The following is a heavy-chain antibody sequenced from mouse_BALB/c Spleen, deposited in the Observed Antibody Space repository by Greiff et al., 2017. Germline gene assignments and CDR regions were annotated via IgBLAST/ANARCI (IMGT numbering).Heavy chain of an antibody. CDR3: AREGGPYGNYGYFDV. Sequence: VMLVESGPGLVQPSQSLSITCTVSGFSLTSYGVHWVRQSPGKGLEWLGVIWSGGSTDYNAAFISRLSISKDNSKSQVFFKMNSLQANDTAIYYCAREGGPYGNYGYFDVWGAGTTVTVSS. CDR2: IWSGGST. V-gene: IGHV2-2*02. CDR1: GFSLTSYG. J-gene: IGHJ1*01. D-gene: IGHD2-1*01.